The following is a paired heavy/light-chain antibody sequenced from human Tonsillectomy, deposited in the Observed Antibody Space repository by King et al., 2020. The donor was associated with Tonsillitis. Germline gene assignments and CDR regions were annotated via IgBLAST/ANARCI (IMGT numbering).Light chain of an antibody. J-gene: IGKJ1*01. CDR1: QSISSN. CDR3: QQYNNWPPWT. Sequence: ETVMTQSPATLSVSPGERGTLSCRASQSISSNLAWYQQKPGQAPRLLIYGASTRATGIPARFSGSGSGTEFTLTISSLQSEDFAVYYCQQYNNWPPWTFGQGTKVEIK. CDR2: GAS. V-gene: IGKV3-15*01.
Heavy chain of an antibody. CDR3: AFGSPDHPFHCDGSCYSHFDY. CDR2: FIPIFGAA. J-gene: IGHJ4*02. V-gene: IGHV1-69*01. CDR1: GGTFSNYA. D-gene: IGHD2-21*02. Sequence: QVRLVQSGAEVQKPGSSVKVSCEASGGTFSNYAISWVRQAPGQGLEWMGGFIPIFGAANYAQSFQGRVTITADESTSTAYMELDSLRSEDTAVYYCAFGSPDHPFHCDGSCYSHFDYWGQGTLVTVSS.